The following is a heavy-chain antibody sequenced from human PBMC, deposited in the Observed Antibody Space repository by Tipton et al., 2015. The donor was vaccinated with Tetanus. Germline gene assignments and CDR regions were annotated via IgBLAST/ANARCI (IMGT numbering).Heavy chain of an antibody. J-gene: IGHJ6*02. CDR2: TSSSSSTI. D-gene: IGHD3-10*01. CDR3: ARWFEYPDV. V-gene: IGHV3-48*01. CDR1: GFIFSSYS. Sequence: AASGFIFSSYSMNWVRQAPGKGLEWVSYTSSSSSTIYYADSVKGRFTISRDNAKNSLYLQMNSLRAEDTAVYYCARWFEYPDVWGQGTTVTVSS.